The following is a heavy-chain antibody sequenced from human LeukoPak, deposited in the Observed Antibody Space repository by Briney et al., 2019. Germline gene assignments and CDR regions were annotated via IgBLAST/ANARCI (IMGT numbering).Heavy chain of an antibody. CDR1: GGSFSGYY. D-gene: IGHD5-24*01. J-gene: IGHJ4*02. CDR3: ARGAGRWLQLGSDY. V-gene: IGHV4-34*01. CDR2: INHSGST. Sequence: SETLSLTCAAYGGSFSGYYWSWIRQPPGKGLEWIGEINHSGSTNYNPSLKSRVTISVDTSKNQFSLKLSSVTAADTAVYYCARGAGRWLQLGSDYWGQGTLVTVSS.